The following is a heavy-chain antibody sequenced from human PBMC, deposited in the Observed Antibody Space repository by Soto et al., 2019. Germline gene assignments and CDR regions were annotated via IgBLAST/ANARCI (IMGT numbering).Heavy chain of an antibody. D-gene: IGHD6-13*01. CDR1: GFTFSSYE. CDR3: ARASIAAAPPGAFDI. CDR2: ISISGSTI. Sequence: GGSRRLSWAASGFTFSSYEMNWVRQAPGKGLEWVSYISISGSTIYYADSVKGRFTISRDNAKNSLYLQMNSLRAEDTAVYYCARASIAAAPPGAFDIWGQGTMVTVSS. J-gene: IGHJ3*02. V-gene: IGHV3-48*03.